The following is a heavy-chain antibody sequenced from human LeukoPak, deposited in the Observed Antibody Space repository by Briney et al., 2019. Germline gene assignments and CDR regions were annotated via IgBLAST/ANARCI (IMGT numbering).Heavy chain of an antibody. D-gene: IGHD2-15*01. J-gene: IGHJ4*02. CDR2: IYPHDSDT. Sequence: GESLKFSCKGSGYSFISYWIGWVGQMPVKGLEWMGIIYPHDSDTRYSPSFQGQVTISADKSISAVYLKWSSLKASDSAMYYCARRGDDGSPGDYWGQGTLITVSS. V-gene: IGHV5-51*01. CDR3: ARRGDDGSPGDY. CDR1: GYSFISYW.